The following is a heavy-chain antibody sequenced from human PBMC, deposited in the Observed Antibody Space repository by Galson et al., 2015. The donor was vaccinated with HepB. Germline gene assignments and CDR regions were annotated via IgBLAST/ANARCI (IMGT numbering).Heavy chain of an antibody. CDR2: IYYSGST. CDR3: ASYSGSYFDY. V-gene: IGHV4-39*07. CDR1: GGSISSSSYY. D-gene: IGHD1-26*01. Sequence: LSLTCTVSGGSISSSSYYWGWIRQPPGKGLEWIGSIYYSGSTYYNPSLKSRVTISVDTSKNQFSLKLSSVTAADTAVYYCASYSGSYFDYWGQGTLVTVPS. J-gene: IGHJ4*02.